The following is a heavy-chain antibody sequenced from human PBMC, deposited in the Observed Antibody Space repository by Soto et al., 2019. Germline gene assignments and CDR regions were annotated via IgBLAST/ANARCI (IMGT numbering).Heavy chain of an antibody. CDR1: GFTFSSYA. CDR2: ISGSGGTT. Sequence: EVQLLESGGGLVQPGGSLRLSCAASGFTFSSYAMSWVRQAPGTGLEWVSVISGSGGTTYYADSVKGRFTISRDNAKNTLFLQMNSLRVEDTAVYYCAKRDYDIWTGYHHYYGMDVWGQGTTVTVSS. D-gene: IGHD3-9*01. J-gene: IGHJ6*01. V-gene: IGHV3-23*01. CDR3: AKRDYDIWTGYHHYYGMDV.